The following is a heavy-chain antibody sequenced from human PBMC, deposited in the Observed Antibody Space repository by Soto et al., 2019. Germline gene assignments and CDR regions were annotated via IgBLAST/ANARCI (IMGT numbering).Heavy chain of an antibody. CDR3: AKVRPGYCSGGSCFFD. Sequence: GGSLRLSCAASGFIFSTYTMTWVRQATGKGPEWVAGISGSDDSTKYADSVTGRFTISRDKSKNTMYLQMNSLRAEDTAVYYCAKVRPGYCSGGSCFFDWGQGTLVTVSS. D-gene: IGHD2-15*01. CDR1: GFIFSTYT. CDR2: ISGSDDST. V-gene: IGHV3-23*01. J-gene: IGHJ4*02.